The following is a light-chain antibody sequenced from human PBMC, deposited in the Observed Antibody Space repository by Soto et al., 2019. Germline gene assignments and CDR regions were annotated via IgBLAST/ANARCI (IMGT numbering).Light chain of an antibody. Sequence: EIVLTQSPATLSLSPGERATLSCRASQSVGNNLAWYQQKPGQAPGLLIYEASTRATGIPARFSGSGSGTDFPLPISSLEPEDFAFYYCQQHANWPLTFGGGTKVEIK. J-gene: IGKJ4*01. V-gene: IGKV3-11*01. CDR3: QQHANWPLT. CDR2: EAS. CDR1: QSVGNN.